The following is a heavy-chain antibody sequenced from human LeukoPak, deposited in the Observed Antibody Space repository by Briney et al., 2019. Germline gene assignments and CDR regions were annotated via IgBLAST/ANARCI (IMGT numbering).Heavy chain of an antibody. CDR3: ARESGYCSGGSCYSYYYMDV. Sequence: SVKVSCKASGGTFSSYAISWVRQAPGQGLEWMGGIIPISGTANYAQKFQGRVTITTDESTSTAYMELSSLRSEDTAVYYCARESGYCSGGSCYSYYYMDVWGKGTTVTVSS. V-gene: IGHV1-69*05. J-gene: IGHJ6*03. CDR1: GGTFSSYA. CDR2: IIPISGTA. D-gene: IGHD2-15*01.